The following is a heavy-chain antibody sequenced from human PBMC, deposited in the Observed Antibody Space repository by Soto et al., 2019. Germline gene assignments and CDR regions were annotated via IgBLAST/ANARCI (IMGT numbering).Heavy chain of an antibody. V-gene: IGHV4-39*02. J-gene: IGHJ2*01. CDR1: GDSIVGIYH. CDR3: ARRYDTLHSSFDL. D-gene: IGHD2-2*01. Sequence: SETMLVTSAVSGDSIVGIYHWPCFRQTPGKELEYLGTIYYTGRTYYNPSLTSRVTMSVDTSKNHFSLRLPSVTAAHPAVYSCARRYDTLHSSFDLWGRGALVTVSS. CDR2: IYYTGRT.